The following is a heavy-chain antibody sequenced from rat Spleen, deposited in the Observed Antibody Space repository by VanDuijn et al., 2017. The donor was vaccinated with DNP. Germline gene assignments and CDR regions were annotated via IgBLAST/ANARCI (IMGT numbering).Heavy chain of an antibody. V-gene: IGHV5-17*01. Sequence: EVQLVESGGGLVQPGRSLKLSCPASGFTFSDYAMAWVRQAPGKGLEWVATISYDGLRPYYRDSVKGRFTISRDDSKDTLYLQMDSLRSDDTATYYCTWGAADAWGQGTSVTVSS. CDR2: ISYDGLRP. CDR1: GFTFSDYA. CDR3: TWGAADA. D-gene: IGHD1-2*01. J-gene: IGHJ4*01.